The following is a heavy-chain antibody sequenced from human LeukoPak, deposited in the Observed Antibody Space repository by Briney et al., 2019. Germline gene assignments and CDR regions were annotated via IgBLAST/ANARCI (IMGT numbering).Heavy chain of an antibody. D-gene: IGHD5-12*01. CDR3: STARAYDSRSLDY. J-gene: IGHJ4*02. Sequence: GESLKISCKGSGYSFTSYWISWVRQMPGKGLEWMGRIDPSDSYTNYSPSFQGHVTISADKSINTAYLQWASLKASDTAMYYCSTARAYDSRSLDYWGQGTLVTVSS. V-gene: IGHV5-10-1*01. CDR1: GYSFTSYW. CDR2: IDPSDSYT.